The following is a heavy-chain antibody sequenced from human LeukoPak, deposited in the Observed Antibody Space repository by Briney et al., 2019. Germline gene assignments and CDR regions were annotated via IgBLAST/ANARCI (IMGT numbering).Heavy chain of an antibody. Sequence: PGGSLRLSCAASGVTVSSNYMSWVRQAPGKGLEWVSVIYSGGRTYYPASVKGRFTISRDNSKNTLYHQMHSLRAEDTAVYYCARDHDSSDDHNFDYWGQGTLVTVSS. V-gene: IGHV3-66*01. CDR2: IYSGGRT. CDR1: GVTVSSNY. CDR3: ARDHDSSDDHNFDY. J-gene: IGHJ4*02. D-gene: IGHD3-22*01.